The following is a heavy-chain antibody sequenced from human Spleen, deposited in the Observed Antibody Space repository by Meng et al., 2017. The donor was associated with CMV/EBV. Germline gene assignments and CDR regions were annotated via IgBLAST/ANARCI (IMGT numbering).Heavy chain of an antibody. V-gene: IGHV4-34*01. CDR1: GGSFSGYY. D-gene: IGHD3-22*01. CDR2: INHSGST. J-gene: IGHJ4*02. CDR3: ARLRDSLHSGFDN. Sequence: SETLSLTCAVYGGSFSGYYWSWIRQPPGKGLEWIGEINHSGSTNYNPSLKSRVTISVDTSKNQFALKLNSVTAADTAVYYCARLRDSLHSGFDNWGQGTLVTVSS.